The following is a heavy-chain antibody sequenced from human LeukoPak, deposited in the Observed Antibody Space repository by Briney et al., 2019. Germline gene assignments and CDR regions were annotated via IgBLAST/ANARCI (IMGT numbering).Heavy chain of an antibody. Sequence: GGSLRLSCAASGFTFLNAWMSWVRQAPGKGLEWVGRIKSKTDGGTTDYGAPVKGRFTISRDDSKNTLYLQMNNLKTEDTAVYYCTTERRESSGWYNWCFDYWGQGTLVTVSS. CDR3: TTERRESSGWYNWCFDY. J-gene: IGHJ4*02. CDR2: IKSKTDGGTT. V-gene: IGHV3-15*01. D-gene: IGHD6-19*01. CDR1: GFTFLNAW.